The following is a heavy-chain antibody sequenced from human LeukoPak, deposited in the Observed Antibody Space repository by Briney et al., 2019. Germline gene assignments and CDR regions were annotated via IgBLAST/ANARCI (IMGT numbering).Heavy chain of an antibody. V-gene: IGHV3-48*03. CDR3: AELGITMIGGV. J-gene: IGHJ6*04. CDR1: GFTFSSYE. D-gene: IGHD3-10*02. CDR2: ISSSGSTI. Sequence: SGGSLRLSCAASGFTFSSYEMNGVRQAPGKGLEWVSYISSSGSTIYYADSVKGRFTISRDNAKNSLYLQMNSPRAEDTAVYYCAELGITMIGGVWGKGTTVTISS.